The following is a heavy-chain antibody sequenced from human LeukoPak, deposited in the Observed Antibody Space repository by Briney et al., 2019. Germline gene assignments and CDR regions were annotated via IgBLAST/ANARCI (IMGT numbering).Heavy chain of an antibody. D-gene: IGHD3-10*01. CDR3: LAGGGY. J-gene: IGHJ4*02. CDR2: IKPDGSET. Sequence: PGGSLRLSCAASGFTFRTHWMNWVRQAPGKRLEWVANIKPDGSETYYVDSVKGRFTVTRDNAQSSLHLQMDSLRGEDTAVYYCLAGGGYWGQGTLVTVSS. V-gene: IGHV3-7*01. CDR1: GFTFRTHW.